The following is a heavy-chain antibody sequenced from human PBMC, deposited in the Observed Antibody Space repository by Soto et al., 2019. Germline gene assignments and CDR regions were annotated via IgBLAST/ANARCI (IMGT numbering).Heavy chain of an antibody. J-gene: IGHJ6*02. Sequence: PGGSLRLSCAASGFTFSSYGMHWVRQAPGKGLEWVAVIWYDGSNKYYADSVKGRFTISRDNSKNTLYLQMNSLRAEDTAVYYCARDGHSSSWYSRYYYYYGMDVWGQGTTVTVSS. CDR1: GFTFSSYG. CDR3: ARDGHSSSWYSRYYYYYGMDV. V-gene: IGHV3-33*01. CDR2: IWYDGSNK. D-gene: IGHD6-13*01.